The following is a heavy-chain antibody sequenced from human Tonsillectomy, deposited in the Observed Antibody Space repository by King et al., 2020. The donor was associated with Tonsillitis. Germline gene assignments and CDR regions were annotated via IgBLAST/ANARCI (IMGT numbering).Heavy chain of an antibody. V-gene: IGHV3-23*04. CDR1: GFTFSSYA. Sequence: VQLVESGGGLVQPGGSLRLSCAASGFTFSSYAMSWVRQAPGKGLEWVSGISGSGGSTYYADSVKGRFTISRDNSKNTLYLQMNSLRAEDTAVYYCAKRPIVEVPAAPYYMDVWGKGTTVTVSS. CDR3: AKRPIVEVPAAPYYMDV. J-gene: IGHJ6*03. CDR2: ISGSGGST. D-gene: IGHD2-2*01.